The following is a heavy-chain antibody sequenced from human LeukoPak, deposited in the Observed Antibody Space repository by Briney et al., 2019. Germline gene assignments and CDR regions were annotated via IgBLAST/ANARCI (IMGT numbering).Heavy chain of an antibody. CDR1: GWSFSGDY. V-gene: IGHV4-34*01. Sequence: SETLSLTCAVYGWSFSGDYWSWIRQSPEKGLEWIGEINHSGSTNYNPSLQSRVTISVDTSTNQFSLKLNSVTAADTAVYYCARLGITGTSHPVKKDRRNWFDPWGQGTLVTVSS. D-gene: IGHD1/OR15-1a*01. J-gene: IGHJ5*02. CDR3: ARLGITGTSHPVKKDRRNWFDP. CDR2: INHSGST.